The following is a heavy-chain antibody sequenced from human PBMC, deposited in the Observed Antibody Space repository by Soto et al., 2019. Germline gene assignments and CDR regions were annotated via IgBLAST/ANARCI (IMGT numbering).Heavy chain of an antibody. CDR2: ISASGGST. Sequence: GGSLILSCAASGFNFNNYAMTWVRQAPGKGLEWFSTISASGGSTSYADSVKGRFTISRDNSKNTLFLQMNSLRAEDTAVYFCATYTSLDYWGQGTLVTVSS. J-gene: IGHJ4*02. CDR1: GFNFNNYA. CDR3: ATYTSLDY. V-gene: IGHV3-23*01. D-gene: IGHD2-2*02.